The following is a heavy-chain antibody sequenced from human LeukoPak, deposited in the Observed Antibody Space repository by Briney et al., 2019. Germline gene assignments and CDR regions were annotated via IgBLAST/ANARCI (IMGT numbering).Heavy chain of an antibody. D-gene: IGHD6-19*01. CDR2: IYIVGTT. J-gene: IGHJ4*02. CDR3: ARAVTGYYFDY. CDR1: GFTFSSYS. V-gene: IGHV3-66*01. Sequence: GGSLRLSCAASGFTFSSYSMNWVRQAPGKGLEWVSIIYIVGTTHYPDSVKGRFTISRDNSKNTLYLQMNNLRADDTAVYYCARAVTGYYFDYWGQGTLVTVSS.